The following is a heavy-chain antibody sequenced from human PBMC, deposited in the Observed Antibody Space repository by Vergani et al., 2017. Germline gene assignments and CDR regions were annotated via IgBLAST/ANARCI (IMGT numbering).Heavy chain of an antibody. CDR1: GYTFTSYA. CDR2: INAGNGNT. D-gene: IGHD2-15*01. Sequence: QVQLVQSGAEVKKPGASVKVSCKASGYTFTSYAMHWVRQAPGQRLEWMGWINAGNGNTKYSQKFQGRVTITRDTSASIAYMELSSLRSEDTAVYYCARGDIVGWFDPWGQGTLVTVSS. V-gene: IGHV1-3*01. J-gene: IGHJ5*02. CDR3: ARGDIVGWFDP.